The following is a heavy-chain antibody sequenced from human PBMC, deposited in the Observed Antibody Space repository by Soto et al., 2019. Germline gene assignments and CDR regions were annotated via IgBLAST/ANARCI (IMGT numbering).Heavy chain of an antibody. J-gene: IGHJ6*02. Sequence: QVQLEQSGAEVKKPGPSVKVSCKASGGTFSTSAISWVRQTPGQGLEWMGGIMPIFRTPDYAQKFQGRVTVTADESTITAYMELRGLRSDDTAVYYCARDKDRPQVGGNYYYTLDVCGQGTTVTVSS. V-gene: IGHV1-69*12. CDR1: GGTFSTSA. D-gene: IGHD2-2*01. CDR2: IMPIFRTP. CDR3: ARDKDRPQVGGNYYYTLDV.